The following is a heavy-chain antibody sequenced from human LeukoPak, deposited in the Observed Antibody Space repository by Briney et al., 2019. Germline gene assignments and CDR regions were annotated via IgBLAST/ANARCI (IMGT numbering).Heavy chain of an antibody. CDR2: INPNSGGT. D-gene: IGHD4-23*01. J-gene: IGHJ4*02. Sequence: ASVKVSCKASGYTFTGYYMHWVRQAPGQGLEWMGWINPNSGGTNYAQKFQGRVTMTRDTSISTAYMELSRLRSDDTAVYYCAISSMTTVVTLFDYWGQGTLVTVSS. V-gene: IGHV1-2*02. CDR3: AISSMTTVVTLFDY. CDR1: GYTFTGYY.